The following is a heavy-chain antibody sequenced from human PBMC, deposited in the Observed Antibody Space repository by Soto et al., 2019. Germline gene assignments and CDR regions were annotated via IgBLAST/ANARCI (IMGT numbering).Heavy chain of an antibody. CDR3: ARVGIAAADVWFDP. J-gene: IGHJ5*02. V-gene: IGHV4-31*03. Sequence: SETLSLTCTVSGGSISSGGYYWSWIRQHPGKGLEWIGYIYYSGSTYYNPSLKSRVTISVDTSKNQFSLKLSSVTAADTAVYYCARVGIAAADVWFDPWGQGTLVTVS. D-gene: IGHD6-13*01. CDR2: IYYSGST. CDR1: GGSISSGGYY.